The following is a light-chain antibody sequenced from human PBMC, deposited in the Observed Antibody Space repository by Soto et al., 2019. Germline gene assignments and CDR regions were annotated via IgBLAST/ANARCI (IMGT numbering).Light chain of an antibody. J-gene: IGKJ1*01. CDR1: QSISSW. V-gene: IGKV1-5*03. Sequence: DIQMTQSPSTLSASVGDRVTITCRASQSISSWLAWYQQKTGKAPKLLIYKASSLESGVPSRLSGSGSGTELTLTISSLQPDDFATYYCQKYNSYPRTFGQGTKVEIK. CDR2: KAS. CDR3: QKYNSYPRT.